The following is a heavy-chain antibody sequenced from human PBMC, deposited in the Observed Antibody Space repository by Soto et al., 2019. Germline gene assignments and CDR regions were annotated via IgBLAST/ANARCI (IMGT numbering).Heavy chain of an antibody. V-gene: IGHV1-3*01. D-gene: IGHD2-15*01. Sequence: ASVKVSCKASGYTFTSYAMRWVRQAPGQRLEWMGWINAGNGNTKYSQKFQGRVTITRDTSASTAYMELSSLRSEDTAVYYCASVDCSGGSCYPYYYGMDVWGQGTTVTVSS. J-gene: IGHJ6*02. CDR3: ASVDCSGGSCYPYYYGMDV. CDR1: GYTFTSYA. CDR2: INAGNGNT.